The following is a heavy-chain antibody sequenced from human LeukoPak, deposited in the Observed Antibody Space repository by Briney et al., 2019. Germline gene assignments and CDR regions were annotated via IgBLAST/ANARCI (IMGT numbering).Heavy chain of an antibody. D-gene: IGHD6-13*01. CDR3: LFLAAGGRGIY. CDR1: GFTFTDYY. V-gene: IGHV1-2*02. CDR2: IDPNSGGT. J-gene: IGHJ4*02. Sequence: ASMKVSCKSSGFTFTDYYMHWVRQAPGQGLEWMGWIDPNSGGTNYAQNFQGRVTMTKDTSISTAHMELSSLRSDDTAVYYCLFLAAGGRGIYWGQGTLVTVSS.